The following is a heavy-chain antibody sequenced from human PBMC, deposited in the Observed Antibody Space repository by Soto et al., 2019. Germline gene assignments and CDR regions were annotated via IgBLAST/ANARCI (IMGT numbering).Heavy chain of an antibody. CDR3: AHRPYYYDSSGSFDY. CDR1: GFSLSTSGVG. J-gene: IGHJ4*02. D-gene: IGHD3-22*01. CDR2: IYWNDDK. Sequence: GSGPTLVNPTQTLTLTCTFSGFSLSTSGVGVGWIRQPPGKALEWLALIYWNDDKRYSPSLKSRLTITKDTSKNQVVLTMTNMDPVDTATYYCAHRPYYYDSSGSFDYWGQGTLVTVSS. V-gene: IGHV2-5*01.